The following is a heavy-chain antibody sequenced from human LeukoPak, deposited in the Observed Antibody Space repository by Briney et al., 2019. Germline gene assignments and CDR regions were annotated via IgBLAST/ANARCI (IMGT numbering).Heavy chain of an antibody. CDR1: GYTFTSYY. CDR2: INPSGGST. J-gene: IGHJ4*02. V-gene: IGHV1-46*01. Sequence: ASVKVSCKASGYTFTSYYMHWVRQAPGQGLEWMGIINPSGGSTSYAQKFQGRVTMTRDTSTSTVYMELSSLRSEDTAVYYCARDYCTNGVCYPWTDWGQGTLVTISS. CDR3: ARDYCTNGVCYPWTD. D-gene: IGHD2-8*01.